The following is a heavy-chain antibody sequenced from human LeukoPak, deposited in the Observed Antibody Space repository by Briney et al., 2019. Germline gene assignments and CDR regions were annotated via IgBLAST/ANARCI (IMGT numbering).Heavy chain of an antibody. CDR1: GFTFSSYS. D-gene: IGHD6-13*01. V-gene: IGHV3-48*01. CDR3: ARSGSIWYGDYYYYYMDV. CDR2: ISGGSGSI. J-gene: IGHJ6*03. Sequence: GGSLRLSCSASGFTFSSYSMNWVRQASGKGLEWVSYISGGSGSIYYADSVKGRFTISRDNAKNSLYLQMNSLRAEDTAVHYCARSGSIWYGDYYYYYMDVWGKGTTVTVS.